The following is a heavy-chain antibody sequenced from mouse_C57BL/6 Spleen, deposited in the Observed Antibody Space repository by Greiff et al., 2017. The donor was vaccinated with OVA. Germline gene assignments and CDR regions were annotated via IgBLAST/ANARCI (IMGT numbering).Heavy chain of an antibody. CDR2: IHPNSGST. J-gene: IGHJ2*01. CDR3: ARYPLTAQVYYFDY. CDR1: GYTFTSYW. Sequence: QVQLQQPGAELVKPGASVKLSCKASGYTFTSYWMHWVKQRPGQGLEWIGMIHPNSGSTNYNEKFKSKATLTVDKSSSTAYMQLSSLTSEDSAVYYCARYPLTAQVYYFDYWGQGTTLTVSS. D-gene: IGHD3-2*02. V-gene: IGHV1-64*01.